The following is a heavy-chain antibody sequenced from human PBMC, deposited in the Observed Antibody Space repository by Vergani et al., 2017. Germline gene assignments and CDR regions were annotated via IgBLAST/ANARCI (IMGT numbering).Heavy chain of an antibody. D-gene: IGHD2-2*01. Sequence: EVQLLESGGGLVQPGGSLRLSCAASGFTFSSYAMSWVRQAPGKGLEWVSAISGSGGSTYYADSVKGRFTISRDNSKNTLYLQINSLRAEDTAVYYCAKRQGPIVVVPAATDYWGQGTLVTVSS. CDR1: GFTFSSYA. CDR3: AKRQGPIVVVPAATDY. CDR2: ISGSGGST. V-gene: IGHV3-23*01. J-gene: IGHJ4*02.